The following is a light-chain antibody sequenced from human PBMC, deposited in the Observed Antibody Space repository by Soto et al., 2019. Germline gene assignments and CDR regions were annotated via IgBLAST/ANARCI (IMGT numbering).Light chain of an antibody. CDR3: QQYGSSGT. CDR1: QSVSNNY. CDR2: GAS. Sequence: EIVLTQSPGTLSLSPGDRGTLPCRASQSVSNNYLAWYQQKPGQPPRLLIYGASNRATGIPDCFSGGWSGKFFTLTISRLEPEDFAVYYCQQYGSSGTFGQGTKVDIK. V-gene: IGKV3-20*01. J-gene: IGKJ1*01.